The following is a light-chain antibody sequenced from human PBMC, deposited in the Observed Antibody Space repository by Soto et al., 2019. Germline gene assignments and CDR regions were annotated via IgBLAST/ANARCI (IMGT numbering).Light chain of an antibody. CDR3: QQRSNWPPWT. Sequence: EIVLTQSPATLSLSPGESATLSCRASQTVSNYLAWYQQKPGQAPRLLIYESSNRATGIPARFSGSGSGTDFTLTISSLEPEDFAVYYCQQRSNWPPWTFGQGTKVQI. CDR1: QTVSNY. J-gene: IGKJ1*01. V-gene: IGKV3-11*01. CDR2: ESS.